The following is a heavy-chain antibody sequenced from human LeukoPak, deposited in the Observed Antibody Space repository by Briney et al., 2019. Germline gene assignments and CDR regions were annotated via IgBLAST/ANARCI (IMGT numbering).Heavy chain of an antibody. D-gene: IGHD4-17*01. Sequence: SGTLSLTCAVSGGSNSRSNWWSWVRQPPGKGLEWIGEIYHSGSTNYNPSLKSRVTMSVDNSKNHFSLKLSSVTAADTAVYYCARAGEGEDYWGQGTLVTVSS. CDR3: ARAGEGEDY. CDR1: GGSNSRSNW. J-gene: IGHJ4*02. V-gene: IGHV4-4*02. CDR2: IYHSGST.